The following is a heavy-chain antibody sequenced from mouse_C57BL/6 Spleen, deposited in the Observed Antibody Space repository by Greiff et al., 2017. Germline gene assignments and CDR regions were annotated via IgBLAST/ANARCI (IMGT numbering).Heavy chain of an antibody. CDR3: ARTLDYYGSRTWFAY. CDR1: GYTFTDYY. V-gene: IGHV1-26*01. Sequence: EVQLQQSGPELVKPGASVKISCKASGYTFTDYYMNWVKQSHGKSLEWIGDINPNNGGTSYNQKFKGKATLTVDKSSSTAYMELRSLTSEDSAVYYCARTLDYYGSRTWFAYWGQGTLVTVSA. D-gene: IGHD1-1*01. J-gene: IGHJ3*01. CDR2: INPNNGGT.